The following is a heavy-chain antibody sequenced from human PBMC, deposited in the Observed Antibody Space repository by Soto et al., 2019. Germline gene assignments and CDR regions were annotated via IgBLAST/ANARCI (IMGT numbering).Heavy chain of an antibody. J-gene: IGHJ4*02. CDR2: ISGSGGST. Sequence: GGSLRLSCAASGFTFSSYAMSWVRQAPGKGLEWVSAISGSGGSTYYADSVKGRFTISGDNSKNTLYLQMNSLRAEDTAVYYCAKDGNSNYCGEDYWGQGTLVTVSS. CDR1: GFTFSSYA. V-gene: IGHV3-23*01. CDR3: AKDGNSNYCGEDY. D-gene: IGHD1-7*01.